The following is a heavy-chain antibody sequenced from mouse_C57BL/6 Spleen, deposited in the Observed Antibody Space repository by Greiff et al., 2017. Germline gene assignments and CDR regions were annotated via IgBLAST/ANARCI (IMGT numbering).Heavy chain of an antibody. CDR2: IYPNYGTT. J-gene: IGHJ1*03. V-gene: IGHV1-39*01. CDR3: ARPNYYYGSSYWYFDV. Sequence: EVQLQQSGPELVKPGASVKISCKASGYSFTDYNMNWVKQSNGKGLEWIGVIYPNYGTTSYNQKFKGKATLTVAQSSSTAYMQLNSLTSENSAVYYCARPNYYYGSSYWYFDVWGKGTTVTVSA. D-gene: IGHD1-1*01. CDR1: GYSFTDYN.